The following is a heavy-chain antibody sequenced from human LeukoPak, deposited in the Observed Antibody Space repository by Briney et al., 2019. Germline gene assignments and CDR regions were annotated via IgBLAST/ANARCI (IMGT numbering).Heavy chain of an antibody. Sequence: SETLSLTCTVSGGSISSGSYYWSWIRQPAGKGLEWIGRIYTSGSTNYNPSLKSRVTISVDTSKNQFSLKLSSVTAADTAVYYCAREYSGYDPLDYWGHGTLVTVSS. J-gene: IGHJ4*01. V-gene: IGHV4-61*02. CDR2: IYTSGST. CDR3: AREYSGYDPLDY. D-gene: IGHD5-12*01. CDR1: GGSISSGSYY.